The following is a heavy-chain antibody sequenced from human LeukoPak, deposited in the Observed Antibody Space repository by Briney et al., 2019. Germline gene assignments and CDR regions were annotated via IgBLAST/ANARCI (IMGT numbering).Heavy chain of an antibody. J-gene: IGHJ6*02. CDR2: IIPIFGTA. CDR1: GGTFSSYA. CDR3: ARSLEQWLVTHYYYGMDV. D-gene: IGHD6-19*01. Sequence: SVKVSCKASGGTFSSYAISWVRQAPGQGLEWMGGIIPIFGTANYAQKFQGRVTITADKSTSTAYMELSSLRSEDTAVYYCARSLEQWLVTHYYYGMDVWGQGTTVTVSS. V-gene: IGHV1-69*06.